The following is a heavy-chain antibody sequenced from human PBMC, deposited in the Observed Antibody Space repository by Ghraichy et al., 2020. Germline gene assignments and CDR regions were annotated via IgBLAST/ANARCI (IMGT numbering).Heavy chain of an antibody. V-gene: IGHV3-73*01. CDR1: GSSFSASG. D-gene: IGHD5-24*01. Sequence: GESLNISCAASGSSFSASGIHWVRQSSGKGLEWVGRIRAKANNYATAYAASVEGRFTISRDDSKNTAFLQMNSLKTGDTAMYFCTRLLEMGTVEQAYDIWGQGTMVTVSS. J-gene: IGHJ3*02. CDR3: TRLLEMGTVEQAYDI. CDR2: IRAKANNYAT.